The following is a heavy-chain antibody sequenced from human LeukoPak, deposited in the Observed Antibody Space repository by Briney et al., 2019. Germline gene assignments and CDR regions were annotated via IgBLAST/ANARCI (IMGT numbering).Heavy chain of an antibody. J-gene: IGHJ6*02. V-gene: IGHV3-9*01. D-gene: IGHD2-15*01. CDR2: ISWNSGSI. Sequence: GGSLRLSCAASGFTFDDYAMHWVRQAPGKGLEWVSGISWNSGSIGYADSVKGRFTISRDNAKNSLYLQMNSLSAEDTALYYCAKAVVVAATRPDYYYGMDVWGQGTTVTVSS. CDR3: AKAVVVAATRPDYYYGMDV. CDR1: GFTFDDYA.